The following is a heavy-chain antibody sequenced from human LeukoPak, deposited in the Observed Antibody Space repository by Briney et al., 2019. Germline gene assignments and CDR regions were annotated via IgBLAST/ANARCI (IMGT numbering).Heavy chain of an antibody. J-gene: IGHJ4*02. Sequence: SVKVSCKASGGTFSSYAISWVRQAPGHGLEWLGGIIPIFGTANYAQKFQGRVTITTDESTSTAYMELSSLRSEDSAVYYCARSLRYFDWLLYDYWGQGTLVTVSS. D-gene: IGHD3-9*01. V-gene: IGHV1-69*05. CDR3: ARSLRYFDWLLYDY. CDR2: IIPIFGTA. CDR1: GGTFSSYA.